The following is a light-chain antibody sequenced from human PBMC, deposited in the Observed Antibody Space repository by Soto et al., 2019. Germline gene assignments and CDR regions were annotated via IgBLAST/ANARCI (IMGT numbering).Light chain of an antibody. CDR1: TCKNGSSYY. V-gene: IGLV1-40*01. CDR3: QSYDNMVSPYNYV. CDR2: GNN. J-gene: IGLJ1*01. Sequence: QAVVPQSPSVSGAPGQRGNIPRTRSTCKNGSSYYVHWYQKPPGTAPKLLIYGNNNRPSGVPDRFSGSKSDTSASLAINGLQAEDEADYYCQSYDNMVSPYNYVFGTGTKVTVL.